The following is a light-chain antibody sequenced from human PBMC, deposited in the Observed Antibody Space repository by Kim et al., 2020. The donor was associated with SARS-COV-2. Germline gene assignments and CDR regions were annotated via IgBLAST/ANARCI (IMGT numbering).Light chain of an antibody. Sequence: ASVQLTCTRSIGHSSYAIARHQQQPGKGPRYLMKLNSDGSHSKGDGIPDRFSGSSSGAERYLTISSLRSEGEADYYCQTWGTGYWVFGGGTKLTVL. CDR2: LNSDGSH. J-gene: IGLJ3*02. V-gene: IGLV4-69*01. CDR1: IGHSSYA. CDR3: QTWGTGYWV.